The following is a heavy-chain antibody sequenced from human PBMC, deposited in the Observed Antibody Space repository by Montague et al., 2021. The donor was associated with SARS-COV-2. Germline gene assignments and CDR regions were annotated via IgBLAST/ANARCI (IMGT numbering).Heavy chain of an antibody. D-gene: IGHD3-22*01. CDR3: ARGHLSVSMVVVVFTSASYYFDY. CDR1: GGSFGDDH. V-gene: IGHV4-34*01. Sequence: SETLSLTCGVYGGSFGDDHWSWIRQPPGKGLEWIGDIKLSGSTNYNPSXXSRVTISVDTSRNQFSLKLTSVTAADTAMYFCARGHLSVSMVVVVFTSASYYFDYWGQGALVTVSS. J-gene: IGHJ4*02. CDR2: IKLSGST.